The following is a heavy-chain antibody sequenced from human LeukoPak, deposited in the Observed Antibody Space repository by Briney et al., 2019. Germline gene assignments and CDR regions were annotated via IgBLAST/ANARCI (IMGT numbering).Heavy chain of an antibody. CDR3: AKVYGLPRGVIPQKCFDS. CDR2: ISGRGDSV. D-gene: IGHD3-10*01. CDR1: TYSFGSYA. Sequence: PGGSLRLSCVASTYSFGSYAFAWVRQAPGKGLEWVSTISGRGDSVYYADFVKGRFTVSRDNSKNTVYLQMNSLRAEDTAVHYCAKVYGLPRGVIPQKCFDSWGQGTLVTVSS. V-gene: IGHV3-23*01. J-gene: IGHJ5*01.